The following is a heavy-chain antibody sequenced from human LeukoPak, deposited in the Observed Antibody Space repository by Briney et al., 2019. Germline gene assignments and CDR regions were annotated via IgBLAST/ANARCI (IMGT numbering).Heavy chain of an antibody. Sequence: PSQTLSLTCTVSGGSISSGGYYLSWIRQHPGKGLGWIGYIYYSGSTYYNPSLKSRVTISVDTSKNQFSLKLSSVTAADTAVYYCAGGIVVVTEPYYFDYWGQGTLVTVSS. CDR3: AGGIVVVTEPYYFDY. J-gene: IGHJ4*02. V-gene: IGHV4-31*03. D-gene: IGHD2-21*02. CDR2: IYYSGST. CDR1: GGSISSGGYY.